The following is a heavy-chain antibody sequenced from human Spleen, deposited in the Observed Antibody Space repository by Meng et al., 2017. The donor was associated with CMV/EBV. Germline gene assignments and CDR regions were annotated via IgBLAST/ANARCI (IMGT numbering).Heavy chain of an antibody. J-gene: IGHJ4*02. Sequence: GGSLRLSCAASGFTFSNYGMHWVRQAPGKGLEWVAFIRYDGSDKNYADSVKGRLTISRDNSKNTLYLQTNSLKTEDTAVYYCAKPEAVGCWGQGTLVTVSS. CDR3: AKPEAVGC. CDR2: IRYDGSDK. CDR1: GFTFSNYG. V-gene: IGHV3-30*02. D-gene: IGHD6-19*01.